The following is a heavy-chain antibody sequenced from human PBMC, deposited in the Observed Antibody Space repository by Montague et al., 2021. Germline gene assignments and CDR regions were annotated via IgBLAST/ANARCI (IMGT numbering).Heavy chain of an antibody. CDR2: IHYAGRT. CDR1: GGSISSYY. Sequence: SETLSLTCTVPGGSISSYYWTWIRQPPGKGLEWIGYIHYAGRTDYNPSLKNRLTISVDTSKKLFSLRLNSVTAADTAIYYCAKWWRCDDAECYDYDMDFWGKGAMVTVSS. CDR3: AKWWRCDDAECYDYDMDF. V-gene: IGHV4-59*01. D-gene: IGHD2-15*01. J-gene: IGHJ6*03.